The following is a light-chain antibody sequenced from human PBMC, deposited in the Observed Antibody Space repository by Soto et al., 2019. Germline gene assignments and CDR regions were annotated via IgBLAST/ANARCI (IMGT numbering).Light chain of an antibody. J-gene: IGLJ2*01. CDR1: RSNIGAGFD. CDR3: QSYDISLNVV. Sequence: QSVLTQPPSLSGAPGQKLTFSCAGTRSNIGAGFDVHWYQHLPGAAPKLLIYGNTNRPSGVPDRFSASKSGASASLTITGLQAEDEAAYYCQSYDISLNVVFGGGTKLTVL. V-gene: IGLV1-40*01. CDR2: GNT.